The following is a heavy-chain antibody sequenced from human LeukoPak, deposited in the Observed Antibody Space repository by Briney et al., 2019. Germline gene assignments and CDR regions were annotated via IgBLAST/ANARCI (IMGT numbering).Heavy chain of an antibody. Sequence: SETLSFTCTVSGGSVSSGSYYWSWIRQPPGKGLEWIGYIYYSGSTNYNPSLKSRVTISLDTSKNHFSLKLSSVTAADTAVYYCARGLFWYFDYWGQGTLVTVSS. CDR2: IYYSGST. J-gene: IGHJ4*02. V-gene: IGHV4-61*03. CDR1: GGSVSSGSYY. D-gene: IGHD2/OR15-2a*01. CDR3: ARGLFWYFDY.